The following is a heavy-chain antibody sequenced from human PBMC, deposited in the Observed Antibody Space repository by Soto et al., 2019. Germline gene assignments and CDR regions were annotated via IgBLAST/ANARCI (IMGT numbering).Heavy chain of an antibody. Sequence: HSETLSLTCTVSGGSISSSSYYWGWIRQPPGKGLEWIGSIYYSGSTYYNPSLKSRVTISVDTSKNQFSLKLSSVTAADTAVYYCARHDYYGSGSYYNGNLEYWGQGTLVTVSS. D-gene: IGHD3-10*01. CDR1: GGSISSSSYY. CDR3: ARHDYYGSGSYYNGNLEY. CDR2: IYYSGST. V-gene: IGHV4-39*01. J-gene: IGHJ4*02.